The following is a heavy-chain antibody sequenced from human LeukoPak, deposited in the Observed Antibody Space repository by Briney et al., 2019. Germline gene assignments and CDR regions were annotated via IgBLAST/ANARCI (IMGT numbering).Heavy chain of an antibody. CDR1: GFTFNNYG. Sequence: GGSLRLSCAASGFTFNNYGMHWVRQAPGKGLEWVAVISYDGSNKYYADSVKGRFTISRDNSKNTLYLQMNSLRAEDTAVYYCARASGYDSYWGQGTLVTVSS. D-gene: IGHD5-12*01. CDR3: ARASGYDSY. J-gene: IGHJ4*02. CDR2: ISYDGSNK. V-gene: IGHV3-30*03.